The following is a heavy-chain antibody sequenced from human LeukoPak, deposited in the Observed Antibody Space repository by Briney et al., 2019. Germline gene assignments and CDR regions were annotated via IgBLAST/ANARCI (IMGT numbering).Heavy chain of an antibody. CDR1: GYTFTPYY. CDR2: IFPKNGGT. D-gene: IGHD1-7*01. J-gene: IGHJ4*02. V-gene: IGHV1-2*02. Sequence: ASVKVSCKASGYTFTPYYIHWVRPAPGQGLEWMGWIFPKNGGTSYAQKFQGRVTMTRDTSTGIVNMEMSRLRPDDTAVYYCVRENWYSDYWGQGTLVTVSS. CDR3: VRENWYSDY.